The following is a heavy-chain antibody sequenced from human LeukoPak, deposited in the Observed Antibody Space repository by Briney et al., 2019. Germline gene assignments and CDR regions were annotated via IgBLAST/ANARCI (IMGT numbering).Heavy chain of an antibody. CDR2: INHGGST. CDR3: ARRAKLDYWYFDL. J-gene: IGHJ2*01. D-gene: IGHD1-1*01. V-gene: IGHV4-34*01. CDR1: GASFSGYY. Sequence: SETLSLTCAVYGASFSGYYWSWIRQPPGKGLEWIGEINHGGSTNYNPSLKSRVTISVDTSKNQFSLKLSSVTAADTAVYYCARRAKLDYWYFDLWGRGTLVTVSS.